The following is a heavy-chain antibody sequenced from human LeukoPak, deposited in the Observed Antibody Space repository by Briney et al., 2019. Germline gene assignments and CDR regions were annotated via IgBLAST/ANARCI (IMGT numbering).Heavy chain of an antibody. Sequence: GGSLRLSCAASGFTVSSYYMNWVRQAPGKGLEWVSLIYSGGSTYYADSVKGRFTISRDNSKNKLYLQMNSLRAEDTAVYFCTGDLGAFDIWGQGTMVTVSS. CDR2: IYSGGST. V-gene: IGHV3-66*01. CDR3: TGDLGAFDI. CDR1: GFTVSSYY. J-gene: IGHJ3*02.